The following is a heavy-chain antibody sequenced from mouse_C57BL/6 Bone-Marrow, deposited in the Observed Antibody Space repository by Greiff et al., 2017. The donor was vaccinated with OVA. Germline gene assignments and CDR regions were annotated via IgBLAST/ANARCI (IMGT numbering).Heavy chain of an antibody. J-gene: IGHJ2*01. V-gene: IGHV5-6*01. CDR2: ISSGGSYT. CDR1: GFTFSSYG. D-gene: IGHD1-1*01. CDR3: AKGIHYYGSSPYFDY. Sequence: EVNVVESGGDLVKPGGSLKLSCAASGFTFSSYGMSWVRQTPDKRLEWVATISSGGSYTYYPDSVKGRFTISRDNAKNTLYLQMSSLKSEDTAMYYCAKGIHYYGSSPYFDYWGQGTTLTVSS.